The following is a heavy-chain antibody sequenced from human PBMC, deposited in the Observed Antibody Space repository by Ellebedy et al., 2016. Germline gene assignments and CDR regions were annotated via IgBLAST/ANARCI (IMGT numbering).Heavy chain of an antibody. CDR1: GFTFSAYW. J-gene: IGHJ5*02. V-gene: IGHV3-74*01. CDR2: VSPDGSRT. D-gene: IGHD3-16*01. CDR3: PRSPGGYYDNA. Sequence: HTGGSLRLSCAVSGFTFSAYWMHWVRQVPGKGLMWVSRVSPDGSRTDYADSVLGRFTISRDNAKNTLYLQMNSLRVEDTAIYYCPRSPGGYYDNAWGQGTLVTVSS.